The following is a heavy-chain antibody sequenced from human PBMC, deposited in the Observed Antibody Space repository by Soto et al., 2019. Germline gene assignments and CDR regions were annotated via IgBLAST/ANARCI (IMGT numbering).Heavy chain of an antibody. CDR2: VYYSGSS. Sequence: PSETLSLTCTVSGDSISGGASFWSWIRQPPGKGLEWIANVYYSGSSYYNPSLKSRLTISVDTTKNQFSLQLKSMTAADTAVYYCAKLSCTSSTCYFPGWFAPWGQGSPATVSS. CDR3: AKLSCTSSTCYFPGWFAP. CDR1: GDSISGGASF. D-gene: IGHD2-2*01. V-gene: IGHV4-31*03. J-gene: IGHJ5*02.